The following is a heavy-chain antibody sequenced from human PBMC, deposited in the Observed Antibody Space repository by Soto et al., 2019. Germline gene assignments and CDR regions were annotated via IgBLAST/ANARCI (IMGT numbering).Heavy chain of an antibody. CDR1: GGSISSGGHY. CDR3: ARSSTSANYFDY. D-gene: IGHD2-2*01. J-gene: IGHJ4*02. CDR2: IYYSGST. V-gene: IGHV4-31*03. Sequence: SETLSLTCTVSGGSISSGGHYWSWIRQHPGKGLEWIGYIYYSGSTYYNPSLKSRITISVDTSKNQFSLKLSSVTAADTAVYYCARSSTSANYFDYWGQGTLVTVSS.